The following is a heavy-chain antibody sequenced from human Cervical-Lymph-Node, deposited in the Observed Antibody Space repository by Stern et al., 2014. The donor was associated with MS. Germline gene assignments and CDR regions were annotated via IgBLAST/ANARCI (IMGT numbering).Heavy chain of an antibody. CDR3: ARPHSPGWSYYFDF. CDR2: IFPGASDT. D-gene: IGHD6-19*01. Sequence: EVQLVESGAEVRKPGQSLTISCNISGYTFTDYWIAWVRQMPGKGLEWMGAIFPGASDTRYSPSFQGHVTISVDASINTASLQWSDLRASDTAMYYCARPHSPGWSYYFDFWGQGTLVAVSS. V-gene: IGHV5-51*01. CDR1: GYTFTDYW. J-gene: IGHJ4*02.